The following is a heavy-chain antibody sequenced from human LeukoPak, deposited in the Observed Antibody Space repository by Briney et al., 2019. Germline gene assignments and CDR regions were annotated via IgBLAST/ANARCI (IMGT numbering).Heavy chain of an antibody. D-gene: IGHD7-27*01. Sequence: ASVKVSCKASGYTFTSYGITWVRQAPGQGLEWMGWISAYNGNTNYAQKLQGRVTMTTDTSTTTAHMELRSLRSDDTAVYYCARVPNWVRPSVSDYWGQGTLVTVSS. CDR2: ISAYNGNT. CDR1: GYTFTSYG. V-gene: IGHV1-18*04. CDR3: ARVPNWVRPSVSDY. J-gene: IGHJ4*02.